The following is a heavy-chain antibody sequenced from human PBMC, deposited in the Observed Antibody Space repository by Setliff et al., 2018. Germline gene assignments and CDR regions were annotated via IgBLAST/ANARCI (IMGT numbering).Heavy chain of an antibody. D-gene: IGHD3-22*01. CDR2: ISAYNGNT. Sequence: ASVKVSCKASGYTFTSYGISWVRQAPGQGLDWMGWISAYNGNTNYAQKLQGRVTMTTDTSTSTAYMELRSLRSDDTAVYYCARVGVYYYDSSGYHRSPYYYYYGMDVWGQGTTVTVSS. V-gene: IGHV1-18*01. J-gene: IGHJ6*02. CDR3: ARVGVYYYDSSGYHRSPYYYYYGMDV. CDR1: GYTFTSYG.